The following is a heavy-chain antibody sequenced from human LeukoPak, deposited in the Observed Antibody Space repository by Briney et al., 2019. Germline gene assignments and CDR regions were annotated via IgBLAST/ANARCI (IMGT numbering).Heavy chain of an antibody. CDR3: ALLYYNSSGYNSLAY. V-gene: IGHV1-2*02. Sequence: ASVKVSCKASRYTFTGYFMHWVRQAPGQGLEWLGWINPNSGGTNYTQKFQGRVTMTRDTSISTAYMELSRLRSDDTAVYYCALLYYNSSGYNSLAYWGQGTLVTVSS. J-gene: IGHJ4*02. D-gene: IGHD3-22*01. CDR2: INPNSGGT. CDR1: RYTFTGYF.